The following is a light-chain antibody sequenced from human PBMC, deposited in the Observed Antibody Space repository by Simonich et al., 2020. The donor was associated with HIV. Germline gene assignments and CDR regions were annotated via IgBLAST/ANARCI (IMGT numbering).Light chain of an antibody. Sequence: DIVMTQSPESRAVSLGERATISCKYSQSVLYSSNNKNYLAWYQQKPGQPPKLLIYWASTRESGVPDRFSGSGSVTNFTLTISSLQAEDVALYYCQQYFSTPYTFGQGTKLEIK. J-gene: IGKJ2*01. CDR2: WAS. V-gene: IGKV4-1*01. CDR3: QQYFSTPYT. CDR1: QSVLYSSNNKNY.